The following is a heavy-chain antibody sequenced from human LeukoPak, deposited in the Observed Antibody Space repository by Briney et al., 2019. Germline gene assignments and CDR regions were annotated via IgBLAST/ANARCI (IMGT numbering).Heavy chain of an antibody. J-gene: IGHJ4*02. D-gene: IGHD6-13*01. CDR1: GLTFSSYA. CDR2: ISGSGGST. V-gene: IGHV3-23*01. Sequence: GGSLRLSCAASGLTFSSYAMSWVRQAPGKGLEWVSAISGSGGSTYYADSVKGRFTISRDNSKNTLYLQMNSLRAEDTAVYYCAKTGTPWYYFDYWDQGTLVTVSS. CDR3: AKTGTPWYYFDY.